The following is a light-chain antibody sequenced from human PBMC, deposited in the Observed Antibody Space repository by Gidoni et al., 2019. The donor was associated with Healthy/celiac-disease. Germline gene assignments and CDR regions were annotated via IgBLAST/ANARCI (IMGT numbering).Light chain of an antibody. J-gene: IGLJ2*01. CDR3: AAWDDSLNGYVV. V-gene: IGLV1-44*01. CDR2: SNN. CDR1: SSNIGSNT. Sequence: HSFLTHPPSSSRTTCQMVTISCYGSSSNIGSNTGNWYQQLPGTAPKLLIDSNNQRPSGVPDRFSGSKSGTSASLAISGLQSEDEADYYCAAWDDSLNGYVVFGGGTKLTVL.